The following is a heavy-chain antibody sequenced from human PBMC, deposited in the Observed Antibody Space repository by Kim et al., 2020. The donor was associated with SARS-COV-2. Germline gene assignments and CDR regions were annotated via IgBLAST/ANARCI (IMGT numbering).Heavy chain of an antibody. J-gene: IGHJ6*02. CDR2: IYYSGST. D-gene: IGHD6-13*01. Sequence: SETLSLTCTVSGGSVSSGSYYWSWIRQPPGKGLEWIGYIYYSGSTNYNPSLKSRVTISVDTSKNQFSLKLSSVTAADTAVYYCARGPGYSSSWYRGYYYYYGMDVWGQGTTVTVSS. CDR1: GGSVSSGSYY. CDR3: ARGPGYSSSWYRGYYYYYGMDV. V-gene: IGHV4-61*01.